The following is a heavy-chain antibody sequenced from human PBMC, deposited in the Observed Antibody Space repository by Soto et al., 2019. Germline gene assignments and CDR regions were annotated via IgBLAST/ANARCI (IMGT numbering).Heavy chain of an antibody. J-gene: IGHJ4*02. CDR2: IWYDGSNK. CDR3: ARGDYYDSSGYYSPVGLDY. D-gene: IGHD3-22*01. V-gene: IGHV3-33*01. Sequence: GGSLRLSCAASGFTFSSYGMHWVRQAPGKGLEWVAVIWYDGSNKYYADSVKGRFTISRDNSKNTLYLQMNSLRAEDTAVYYCARGDYYDSSGYYSPVGLDYWGQGTLVTVSS. CDR1: GFTFSSYG.